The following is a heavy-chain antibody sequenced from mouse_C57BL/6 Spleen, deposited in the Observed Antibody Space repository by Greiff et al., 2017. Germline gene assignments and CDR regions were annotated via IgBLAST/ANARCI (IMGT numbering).Heavy chain of an antibody. J-gene: IGHJ2*01. CDR2: IDPSDSYT. Sequence: QVQLQQPGAELVRPGTSVKLSCKASGYTFTSYWMHWVKQRPGQGLEWIGVIDPSDSYTNYNQKFKGKATLTVDTSSRTAYMQLSSLTSEDSAVYYCARERVYDYVYFDYWGQGTTLTVSS. CDR1: GYTFTSYW. D-gene: IGHD2-4*01. CDR3: ARERVYDYVYFDY. V-gene: IGHV1-59*01.